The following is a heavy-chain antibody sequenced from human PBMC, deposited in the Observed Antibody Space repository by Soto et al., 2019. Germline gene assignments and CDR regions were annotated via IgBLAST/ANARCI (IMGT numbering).Heavy chain of an antibody. D-gene: IGHD1-20*01. V-gene: IGHV4-31*03. CDR2: IYYSGST. Sequence: SETLSLTCTVSGGSISSGGYYWSWIRQHPGKGLEWIGYIYYSGSTYYNPSLKSRVTISVDTSKNQFSLKLSSVTAVDTAVYYCARVGGINWFDPWGQGTLITAPQ. J-gene: IGHJ5*02. CDR3: ARVGGINWFDP. CDR1: GGSISSGGYY.